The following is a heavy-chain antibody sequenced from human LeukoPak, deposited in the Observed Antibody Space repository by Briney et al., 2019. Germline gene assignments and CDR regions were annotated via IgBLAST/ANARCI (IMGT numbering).Heavy chain of an antibody. CDR1: GFTFSSYA. J-gene: IGHJ6*02. Sequence: GGSLRLSCAASGFTFSSYAMSWVRQAPGKGLEWVSFISVSGDTTYFADSVKGRFTISRDNSKNTLYLQMNSLRADDTAVYYCARNAYGAQTPSDVWGQGTTVTVSS. V-gene: IGHV3-23*01. CDR2: ISVSGDTT. CDR3: ARNAYGAQTPSDV. D-gene: IGHD4-17*01.